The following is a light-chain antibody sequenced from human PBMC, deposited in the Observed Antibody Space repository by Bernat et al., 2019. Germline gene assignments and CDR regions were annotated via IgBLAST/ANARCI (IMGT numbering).Light chain of an antibody. CDR1: SLPSQY. CDR2: KDT. J-gene: IGLJ3*02. CDR3: LSSDSGGTWV. V-gene: IGLV3-25*03. Sequence: SYELTQPPSVSVSPGQTARITCSGDSLPSQYICWYQQKPGQAPLLVIYKDTERPSGIPERFSASTSGTTVTLIISGVQAEDDADYYCLSSDSGGTWVFGGGTKLTVV.